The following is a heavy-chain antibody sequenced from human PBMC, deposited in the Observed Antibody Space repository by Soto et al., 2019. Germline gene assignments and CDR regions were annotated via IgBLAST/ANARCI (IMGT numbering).Heavy chain of an antibody. Sequence: QVQLVQSGAEVKKPGASVKVSCKASGYTFIIYTIHWVRQAPGQRLEWMGWINTGSGDTKYSRKFQGRVTITRDTSASTASMELISLRSEDTAVYYCARELRYGGSSIAFDVWGQGTMVTVSS. CDR3: ARELRYGGSSIAFDV. CDR2: INTGSGDT. V-gene: IGHV1-3*04. J-gene: IGHJ3*01. D-gene: IGHD1-26*01. CDR1: GYTFIIYT.